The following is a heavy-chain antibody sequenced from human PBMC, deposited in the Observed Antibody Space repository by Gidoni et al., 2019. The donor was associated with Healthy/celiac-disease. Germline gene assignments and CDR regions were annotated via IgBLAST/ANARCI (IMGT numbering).Heavy chain of an antibody. CDR1: GGSISSGSYY. CDR2: IYTSGST. V-gene: IGHV4-61*02. D-gene: IGHD2-8*01. J-gene: IGHJ3*02. CDR3: ARVNGVVDI. Sequence: QVQLQESGPGLVKPSQTLSLTCTVPGGSISSGSYYWSWIRQPAGKGLEWIGRIYTSGSTNYNPSLKSRVTISVDTSKNQFSLKLSSVTAADTAVYYCARVNGVVDIWGQGTMVTVSS.